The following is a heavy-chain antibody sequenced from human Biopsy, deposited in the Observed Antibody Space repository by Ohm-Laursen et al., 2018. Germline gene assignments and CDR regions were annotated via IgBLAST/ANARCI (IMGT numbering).Heavy chain of an antibody. CDR2: LYTSGDT. D-gene: IGHD1-7*01. J-gene: IGHJ4*02. Sequence: SDTLSLTCSVSGGLNSNYYWSWVRQSAGKGLEWIGRLYTSGDTNYNPSLKSRVSVSEDTSRRQFSLRLTSVTAADMAVYYCATGPKRLTGTSYFESWGRGILVTVSS. CDR3: ATGPKRLTGTSYFES. V-gene: IGHV4-4*07. CDR1: GGLNSNYY.